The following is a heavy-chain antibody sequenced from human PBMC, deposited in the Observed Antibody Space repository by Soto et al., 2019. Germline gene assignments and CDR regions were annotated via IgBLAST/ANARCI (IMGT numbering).Heavy chain of an antibody. CDR2: ISAYNGNT. V-gene: IGHV1-18*01. Sequence: QVQLVQSGAEVKKPGASVKVSCKASGYTFTSYGISWVRQAPGQGLEWMGWISAYNGNTNYAQKLQGRVTMTTDTSTSTAYIELRSLRSDDTAVYYCARDEETWIQLWSQDAFDIWGQGTMVTVSS. CDR1: GYTFTSYG. J-gene: IGHJ3*02. CDR3: ARDEETWIQLWSQDAFDI. D-gene: IGHD5-18*01.